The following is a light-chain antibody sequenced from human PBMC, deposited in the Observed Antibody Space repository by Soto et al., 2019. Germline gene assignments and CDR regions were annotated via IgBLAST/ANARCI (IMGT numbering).Light chain of an antibody. J-gene: IGKJ1*01. Sequence: DIQMTPSPSTLSASVGDRCTIICRASQSISSWLAWYQQKPGQAPKLLIYKASTLKSGVPSRFSGSGSGTEFTLTISSLQPDDFATYYCQHYNSYSEAFGQGTKVDIK. CDR2: KAS. CDR1: QSISSW. V-gene: IGKV1-5*03. CDR3: QHYNSYSEA.